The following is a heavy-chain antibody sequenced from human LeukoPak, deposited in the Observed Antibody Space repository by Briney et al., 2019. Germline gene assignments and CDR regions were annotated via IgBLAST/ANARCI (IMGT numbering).Heavy chain of an antibody. CDR3: ARDLNYDPGS. V-gene: IGHV4-61*02. Sequence: SETLSLTCTVSGGSISSGSYYWSWIRQPAGKGLEWIGRIYTSGSTNYNPSLKSRVTISVDTSKNQFSLKLSSVTAADTAVYHCARDLNYDPGSWGQGTLVTVSS. J-gene: IGHJ4*02. CDR2: IYTSGST. CDR1: GGSISSGSYY. D-gene: IGHD3-3*01.